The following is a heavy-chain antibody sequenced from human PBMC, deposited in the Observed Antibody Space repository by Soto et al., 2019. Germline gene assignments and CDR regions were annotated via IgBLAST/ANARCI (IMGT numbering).Heavy chain of an antibody. V-gene: IGHV3-30-3*01. CDR1: EFIFSDYG. J-gene: IGHJ4*02. CDR2: TSHDGTKT. D-gene: IGHD2-2*01. Sequence: QVHLVESGGGVVQPGTSLRLSCEAGEFIFSDYGMHWARQAPGKGLEWVATTSHDGTKTYYAESVKGRFTISRDNSKNTLYLQMNSLRTEDTAVYYCSRGRYQMLWGDSWGQGTLVTVSS. CDR3: SRGRYQMLWGDS.